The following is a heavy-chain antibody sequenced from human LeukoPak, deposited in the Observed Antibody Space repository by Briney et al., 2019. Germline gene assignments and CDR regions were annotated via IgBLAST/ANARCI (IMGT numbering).Heavy chain of an antibody. D-gene: IGHD4-23*01. J-gene: IGHJ4*02. V-gene: IGHV1-18*01. CDR1: GYTFTSYG. CDR3: ARVLDYGGNLHYFVY. CDR2: ISAYNGNT. Sequence: ASVKVSCKASGYTFTSYGISWVRQAPGQGLEWMGWISAYNGNTNYAQKLQGRVTMTTDTSTSTADMELRSLRSDDRAVYYCARVLDYGGNLHYFVYRGQGTLVTVSS.